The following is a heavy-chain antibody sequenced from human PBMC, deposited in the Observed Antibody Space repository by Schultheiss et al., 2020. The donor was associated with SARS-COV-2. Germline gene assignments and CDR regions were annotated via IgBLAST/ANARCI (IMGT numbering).Heavy chain of an antibody. Sequence: GGSLRLSCAASGFTFSSYGMHWVRQAPGKGLEWVAVIWYDGSNKYYADSVKGRFTISRDNSKNTLHLQMSSLRAEDTAVYYCARAYDPYYGMDVWGQGTTVTVSS. J-gene: IGHJ6*02. D-gene: IGHD3-22*01. CDR1: GFTFSSYG. CDR3: ARAYDPYYGMDV. V-gene: IGHV3-33*01. CDR2: IWYDGSNK.